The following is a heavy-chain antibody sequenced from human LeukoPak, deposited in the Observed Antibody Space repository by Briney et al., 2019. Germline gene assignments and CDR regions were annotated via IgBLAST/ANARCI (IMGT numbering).Heavy chain of an antibody. CDR2: ISYDGSNK. CDR3: ARDASLSSTAVTRGSFFDY. J-gene: IGHJ4*02. CDR1: GFAFNAYA. D-gene: IGHD1-26*01. Sequence: PGRSLRLSCAASGFAFNAYAMHWVRQAPGKGLEWVAVISYDGSNKYYADSVKGRFTISRDDSSNTLYLQMNSLRADDTAVYYCARDASLSSTAVTRGSFFDYWGPGNLVTDSS. V-gene: IGHV3-30*04.